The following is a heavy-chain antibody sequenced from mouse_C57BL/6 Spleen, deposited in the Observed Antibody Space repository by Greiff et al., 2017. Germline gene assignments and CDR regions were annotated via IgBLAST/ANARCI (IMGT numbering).Heavy chain of an antibody. D-gene: IGHD1-1*01. CDR2: IDPSDSYT. Sequence: QVQLQQSGAELVKPGASVKLSCKASGYTFTSYWMQWVKQRPGQGLEWIGEIDPSDSYTNYNQKFKGKATLTVDTSSSTAYMQLSSLTSEDSAVYYCARVLRSFDYWGQGTTLTVSS. CDR1: GYTFTSYW. CDR3: ARVLRSFDY. V-gene: IGHV1-50*01. J-gene: IGHJ2*01.